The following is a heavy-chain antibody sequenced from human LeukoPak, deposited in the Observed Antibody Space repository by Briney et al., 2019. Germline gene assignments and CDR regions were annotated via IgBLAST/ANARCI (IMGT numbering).Heavy chain of an antibody. Sequence: GRSLRLSCAASGFTFSSYAMHWARQAPGKGLEWVAVISYDGSNKYYADSVKGRFTISRDNSKNTLYLQMNSLRAEDTAVYYCARDREGNWNYPLYYYYYGMDVWGQGTTVTVSS. D-gene: IGHD1-7*01. J-gene: IGHJ6*02. CDR3: ARDREGNWNYPLYYYYYGMDV. CDR2: ISYDGSNK. V-gene: IGHV3-30-3*01. CDR1: GFTFSSYA.